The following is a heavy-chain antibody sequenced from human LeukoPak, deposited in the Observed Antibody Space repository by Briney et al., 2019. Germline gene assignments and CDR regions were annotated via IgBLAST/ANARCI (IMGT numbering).Heavy chain of an antibody. J-gene: IGHJ4*02. CDR1: GFTFSDYY. CDR2: ISSSGSTI. V-gene: IGHV3-11*01. CDR3: AKRNSFSSGWFTD. D-gene: IGHD6-19*01. Sequence: PGGSLRLSCAASGFTFSDYYMSWIRQAPGKGLEWVSYISSSGSTIYYADSVKGRFTISRDNSNNALYLQMNSLRAEDTAVYYCAKRNSFSSGWFTDWGQGTLVTVSS.